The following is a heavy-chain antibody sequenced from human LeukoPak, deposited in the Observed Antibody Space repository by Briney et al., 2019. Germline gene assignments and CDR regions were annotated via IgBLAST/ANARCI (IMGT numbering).Heavy chain of an antibody. V-gene: IGHV1-46*01. CDR1: GYTFITRY. CDR3: AREATTSQFDY. CDR2: VNPGGGST. D-gene: IGHD4-17*01. Sequence: ASVKVSCKASGYTFITRYLHWVRQAPGQGREWMGLVNPGGGSTTYALKFEGRVTMTRETSTSTVYMELSSLSSDDTAVYYCAREATTSQFDYWGQGTLVTVSS. J-gene: IGHJ4*02.